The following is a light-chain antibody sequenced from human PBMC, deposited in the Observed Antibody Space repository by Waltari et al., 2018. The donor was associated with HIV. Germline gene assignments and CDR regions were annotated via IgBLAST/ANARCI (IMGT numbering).Light chain of an antibody. CDR2: EVS. Sequence: MMTQTPLSLSVTPGQPASISCRSSRSPTYTDGKTHLYWLLQLPVQPPHLLIYEVSKRFSGVPERFSGSGSGTDFTLHIRRVEAEDVGVYYCMQTVELPYTFGQGTKLEIK. CDR3: MQTVELPYT. V-gene: IGKV2D-29*01. J-gene: IGKJ2*01. CDR1: RSPTYTDGKTH.